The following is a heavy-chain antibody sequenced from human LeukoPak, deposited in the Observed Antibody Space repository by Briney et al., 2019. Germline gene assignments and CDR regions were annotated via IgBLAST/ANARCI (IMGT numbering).Heavy chain of an antibody. V-gene: IGHV3-30*18. D-gene: IGHD2-2*01. CDR2: ISYDGSNK. J-gene: IGHJ4*02. Sequence: PGWSLRLSCAASGFTFSSYGMHWVRQAPGKGLEWVAVISYDGSNKYYADSVKGRFTISRDNSKNTLYLQMNSLRAEDTAVYYCAKGLEGYCSSTSCPYFDYWGQGTLVTVSS. CDR1: GFTFSSYG. CDR3: AKGLEGYCSSTSCPYFDY.